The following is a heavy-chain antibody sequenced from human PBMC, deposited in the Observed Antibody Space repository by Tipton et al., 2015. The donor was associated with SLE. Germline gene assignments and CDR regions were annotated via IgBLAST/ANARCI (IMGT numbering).Heavy chain of an antibody. CDR3: ARVSLRIEAFDI. V-gene: IGHV4-34*01. J-gene: IGHJ3*02. D-gene: IGHD4-17*01. CDR1: GGSFSGYY. Sequence: TLSLTCAVYGGSFSGYYWSWIRQPPGKGLEWIGYIYYSGSTYYNPSLKSRVTISVDTSKNQFSLKLSSVTAADTAVYYCARVSLRIEAFDIWGQGTMVTVSS. CDR2: IYYSGST.